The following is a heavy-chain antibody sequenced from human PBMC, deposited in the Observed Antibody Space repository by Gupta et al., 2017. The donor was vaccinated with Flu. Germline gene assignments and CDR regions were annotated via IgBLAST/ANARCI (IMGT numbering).Heavy chain of an antibody. D-gene: IGHD4-17*01. V-gene: IGHV3-74*01. CDR3: VRDYGGNSDY. Sequence: HWGRQAPGKGWVWVSRINSDGNIRSYADSVKGRFTISRDNARNMLYLQMNSLRAEDTAVYYCVRDYGGNSDYWGQGTLVTVSS. CDR2: INSDGNIR. J-gene: IGHJ4*02.